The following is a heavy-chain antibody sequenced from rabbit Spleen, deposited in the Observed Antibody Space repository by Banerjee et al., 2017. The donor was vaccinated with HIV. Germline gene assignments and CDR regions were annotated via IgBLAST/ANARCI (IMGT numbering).Heavy chain of an antibody. D-gene: IGHD1-1*01. CDR2: VAAGVGFTS. CDR1: GFSFTFIDY. J-gene: IGHJ6*01. V-gene: IGHV1S40*01. Sequence: QSLEESGGDLVKPGASLTLTCTASGFSFTFIDYLCWVRQPPGKGPEWIACVAAGVGFTSYYATWAKGRFTISKTSSTTVTLQMTSLTAADTATYFCARDTSSSFSSYGMDLWGPGTLVTVS. CDR3: ARDTSSSFSSYGMDL.